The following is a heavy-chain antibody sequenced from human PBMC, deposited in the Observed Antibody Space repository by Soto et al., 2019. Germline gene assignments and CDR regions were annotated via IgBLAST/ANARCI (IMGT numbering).Heavy chain of an antibody. D-gene: IGHD4-4*01. CDR3: TTDSYSTMTTVRFDY. V-gene: IGHV3-15*07. Sequence: PGGSLRLSCAASGFTFSKAWINWVRQAPGKVLEWVGRIKSKTDGGTTDFAAHVRDRFAISRDDSKNIVYLQMNSLRIEDTAVYYCTTDSYSTMTTVRFDYWGHGTLVTVSS. CDR2: IKSKTDGGTT. J-gene: IGHJ4*01. CDR1: GFTFSKAW.